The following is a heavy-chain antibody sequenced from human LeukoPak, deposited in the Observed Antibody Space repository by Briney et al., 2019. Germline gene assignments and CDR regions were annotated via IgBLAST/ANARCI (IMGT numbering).Heavy chain of an antibody. CDR2: ISGSGGST. D-gene: IGHD3-9*01. J-gene: IGHJ3*02. Sequence: GGSLRLSCAASGFTFSSYAMSWVRQAPGKGLEWVSAISGSGGSTYYADSVKGRFTISRDNSKNTLYLQMNSLRAEDTAVYYCAKDTSALRYFDWSSTRNAFDIWGQGTMVTVSS. V-gene: IGHV3-23*01. CDR3: AKDTSALRYFDWSSTRNAFDI. CDR1: GFTFSSYA.